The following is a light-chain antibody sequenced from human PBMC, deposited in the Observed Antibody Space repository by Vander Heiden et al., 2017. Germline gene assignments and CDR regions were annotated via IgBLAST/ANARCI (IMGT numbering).Light chain of an antibody. J-gene: IGKJ3*01. CDR3: QQYDNLVA. V-gene: IGKV1-33*01. CDR2: DAS. CDR1: QDISNY. Sequence: DIQMTQSPSSLSASVGDRVTITCQASQDISNYLNWYQQKPGKAPKLLIYDASKWETGVPSRFSGSGSGTDFTFTSSSRQPEDFAKYYLQQYDNLVAFGHGTKVDIK.